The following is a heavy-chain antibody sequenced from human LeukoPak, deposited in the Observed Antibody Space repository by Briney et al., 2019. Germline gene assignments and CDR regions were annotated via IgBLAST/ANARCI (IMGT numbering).Heavy chain of an antibody. CDR1: GFPFIEYS. V-gene: IGHV3-48*01. CDR2: IGIDSGNT. CDR3: ARDHNYAFDN. J-gene: IGHJ4*02. D-gene: IGHD1-1*01. Sequence: PGGSLRLSGTASGFPFIEYSMNWVRQAPGKGLEWISYIGIDSGNTKYADSVRGRFTISADKAKNSLYLQMNSLRVEDTAVYYCARDHNYAFDNWGQGTLVSVAS.